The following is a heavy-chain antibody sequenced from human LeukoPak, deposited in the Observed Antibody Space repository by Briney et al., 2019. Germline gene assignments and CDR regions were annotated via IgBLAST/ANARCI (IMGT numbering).Heavy chain of an antibody. J-gene: IGHJ6*03. CDR2: IIPIFGTA. CDR1: GGTFSSYA. V-gene: IGHV1-69*13. Sequence: SVKVSCKASGGTFSSYAISWVRQAPGQGLEWMGGIIPIFGTANYAQKFQGRVTITADESTSTAYMELRSLRSDDTAVYYCARAPPYYYYMDVWGKGTTVTVSS. CDR3: ARAPPYYYYMDV.